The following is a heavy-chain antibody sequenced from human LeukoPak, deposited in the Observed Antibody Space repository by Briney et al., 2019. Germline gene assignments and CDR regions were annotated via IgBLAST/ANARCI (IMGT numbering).Heavy chain of an antibody. D-gene: IGHD5-12*01. Sequence: PSETLSLTCTVSGGSVSSGSYYWSWIRQPPGKGLEWIGYIYYSGSTNYNPSLKSRVTISVDTSKNQFSLKLISVTAADTAVYYCARYAGGYSGYESMEAFDIWGQGTMVTVSS. V-gene: IGHV4-61*01. CDR3: ARYAGGYSGYESMEAFDI. CDR1: GGSVSSGSYY. J-gene: IGHJ3*02. CDR2: IYYSGST.